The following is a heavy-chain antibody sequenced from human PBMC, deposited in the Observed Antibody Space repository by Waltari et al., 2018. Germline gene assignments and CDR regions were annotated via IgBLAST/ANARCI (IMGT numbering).Heavy chain of an antibody. CDR3: AHSITIFGVVIRPPYFDY. J-gene: IGHJ4*02. CDR2: IYWNDDK. D-gene: IGHD3-3*01. CDR1: GFSLSTSGVG. Sequence: QITLKESGPTLVKPTQTLTLTCTFSGFSLSTSGVGVGWIRQPPGKALEWLALIYWNDDKRYSPSLKSRLTITKDTSKNQVVLTMTNMDPVDTATYYCAHSITIFGVVIRPPYFDYWGQGTLVTVSS. V-gene: IGHV2-5*01.